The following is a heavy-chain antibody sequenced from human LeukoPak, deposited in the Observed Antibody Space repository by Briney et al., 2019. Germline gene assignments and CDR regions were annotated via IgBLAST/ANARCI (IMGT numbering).Heavy chain of an antibody. CDR2: ISPAGHT. J-gene: IGHJ6*02. D-gene: IGHD3-10*01. V-gene: IGHV3-13*01. Sequence: TGGSLRLSCAASGFSLSRYDMHWVRQPTGGGLEWVSTISPAGHTYYPDSVKGRFTISRENAKNSLFLQLNNLRAGDTAVYFRASEESRGVYGMDVWGQGTTVTVSS. CDR1: GFSLSRYD. CDR3: ASEESRGVYGMDV.